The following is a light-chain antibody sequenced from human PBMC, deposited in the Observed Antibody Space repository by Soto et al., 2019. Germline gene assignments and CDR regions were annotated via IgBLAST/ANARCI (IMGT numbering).Light chain of an antibody. CDR3: QQYGSSLWT. CDR2: GAS. J-gene: IGKJ1*01. Sequence: EIVLTQSPGTLSLSPGERATLSCRASQSVISSYLAWYQQKSGQAPRLFIYGASNRATGIPDRFSGSVSGTDFTLTISRLEPEDFAVYYCQQYGSSLWTFGQGTKLEI. V-gene: IGKV3-20*01. CDR1: QSVISSY.